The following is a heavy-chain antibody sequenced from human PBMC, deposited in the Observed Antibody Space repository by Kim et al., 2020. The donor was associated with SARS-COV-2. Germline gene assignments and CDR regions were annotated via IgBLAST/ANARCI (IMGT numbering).Heavy chain of an antibody. D-gene: IGHD3-22*01. Sequence: GGSLRLSCAASGFTFSSYAMSWVRQAPGKGLEWVSAISGSGGSTYYADSVKGRFTISRDNSKNTLYLQMNSLRAEDTAVYYCAKPNQFGGWYYDSSGYPFDYWGQGTLVTVSS. J-gene: IGHJ4*02. CDR2: ISGSGGST. CDR1: GFTFSSYA. CDR3: AKPNQFGGWYYDSSGYPFDY. V-gene: IGHV3-23*01.